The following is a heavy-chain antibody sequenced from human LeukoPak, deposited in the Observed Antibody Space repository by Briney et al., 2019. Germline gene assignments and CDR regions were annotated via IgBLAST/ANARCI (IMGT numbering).Heavy chain of an antibody. CDR2: IYTSGST. Sequence: SETLSLTCTVSGGSISSGSYYWSWIRPPAGKGLDWIVRIYTSGSTNYNPSLKSPITMSVDTSKHQFYLKLSSVAAADTAVYYCARVLLRDYADAFDIWGQGTMVTVSS. V-gene: IGHV4-61*02. CDR1: GGSISSGSYY. CDR3: ARVLLRDYADAFDI. D-gene: IGHD4-17*01. J-gene: IGHJ3*02.